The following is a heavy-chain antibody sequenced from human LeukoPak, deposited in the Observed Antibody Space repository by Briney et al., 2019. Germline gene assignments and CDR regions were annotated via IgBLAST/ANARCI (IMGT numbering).Heavy chain of an antibody. J-gene: IGHJ6*02. Sequence: SVKVSCKASGGTFSSYAISWVRQAPGQGLEWMGGIIPIFGTANYAQKFQGRVTITADESTSTAYMELSSLRSEDTAVYYCAREGLGYCSSTSCPYGMDVWGQGTTVTVSS. CDR2: IIPIFGTA. D-gene: IGHD2-2*01. CDR3: AREGLGYCSSTSCPYGMDV. CDR1: GGTFSSYA. V-gene: IGHV1-69*13.